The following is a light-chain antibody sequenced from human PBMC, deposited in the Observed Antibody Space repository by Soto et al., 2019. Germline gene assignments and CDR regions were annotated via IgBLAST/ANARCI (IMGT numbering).Light chain of an antibody. CDR2: SAA. CDR3: HQTYHTPPT. Sequence: DIQLTQSPSALSASEGDSVTISCRASQTTKNYLYWYQQKPGKAPKLLIDSAASLHGGVPSRFTFTTSGTSFTLTISSLQPEDFATYYCHQTYHTPPTFGQGTKVDIK. V-gene: IGKV1-39*01. J-gene: IGKJ1*01. CDR1: QTTKNY.